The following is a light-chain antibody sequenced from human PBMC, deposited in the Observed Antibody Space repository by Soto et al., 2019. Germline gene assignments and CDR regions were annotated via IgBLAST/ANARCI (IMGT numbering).Light chain of an antibody. J-gene: IGKJ5*01. CDR1: QSVGSN. CDR3: QQYDNWIT. V-gene: IGKV3-15*01. Sequence: EIVMTQSPATPSVSPGEIATLSCRASQSVGSNFAWYQQRPGQAPRLLIYGASTRATGIPARFSGSGSGTEFTLTISSLQSEDFAVYYCQQYDNWITFGRGTRLEIK. CDR2: GAS.